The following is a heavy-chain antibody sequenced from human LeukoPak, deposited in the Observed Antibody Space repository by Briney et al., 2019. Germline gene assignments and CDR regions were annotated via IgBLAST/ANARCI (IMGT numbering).Heavy chain of an antibody. CDR2: IWYDGSNK. CDR3: ARERSLALWWFDP. V-gene: IGHV3-33*08. J-gene: IGHJ5*02. D-gene: IGHD3-16*01. Sequence: GGSLRLSCAASGFTFSSYVMHWVRQAPGKGLEWVAVIWYDGSNKYYVDSVKGRFTISRDNSKNTLYLQMNSLRAEDTAVYYCARERSLALWWFDPWGQGTLVTVSS. CDR1: GFTFSSYV.